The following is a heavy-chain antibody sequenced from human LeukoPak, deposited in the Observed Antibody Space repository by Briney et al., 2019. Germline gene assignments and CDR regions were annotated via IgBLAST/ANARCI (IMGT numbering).Heavy chain of an antibody. CDR1: GGSFSGYY. D-gene: IGHD4-11*01. J-gene: IGHJ4*02. CDR2: INHSGST. Sequence: PSETLSLTCAVYGGSFSGYYWSWIRQPPGKGLEWIGEINHSGSTNYNPSLKSRVTISVDTSKNQFSLKLSSVTAADTAVYYCARGEGSNYGYGYWGQGTLVTVSS. CDR3: ARGEGSNYGYGY. V-gene: IGHV4-34*01.